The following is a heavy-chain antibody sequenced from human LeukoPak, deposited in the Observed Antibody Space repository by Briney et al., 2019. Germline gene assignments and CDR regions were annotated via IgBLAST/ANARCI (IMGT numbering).Heavy chain of an antibody. J-gene: IGHJ4*02. D-gene: IGHD5-18*01. V-gene: IGHV4-59*08. CDR2: IYYSGST. CDR1: GGSLSSYY. Sequence: SETLSLTCTVSGGSLSSYYWSWIRQPPGKGLEWIGYIYYSGSTNYNPSLKSRVTISVDTSKNQFSLKLSSVTAADTAVYYCARRRGYSYGYFDYWGQGTLVTVSS. CDR3: ARRRGYSYGYFDY.